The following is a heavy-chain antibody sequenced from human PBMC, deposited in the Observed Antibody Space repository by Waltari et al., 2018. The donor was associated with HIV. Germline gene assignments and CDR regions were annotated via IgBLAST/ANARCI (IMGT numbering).Heavy chain of an antibody. Sequence: EVQVVESGGSLIQPGGSLRLSCEAPGFTARGWYLTGVRQAPGKGLEWISLIYGGGSPSYADSVKGRFTLSRDTSTNTIYLQMDNLRAEDTAMYHCATTSTVGRNWHFDVWGRGSLVTVSS. CDR3: ATTSTVGRNWHFDV. J-gene: IGHJ2*01. CDR1: GFTARGWY. CDR2: IYGGGSP. V-gene: IGHV3-53*01. D-gene: IGHD4-17*01.